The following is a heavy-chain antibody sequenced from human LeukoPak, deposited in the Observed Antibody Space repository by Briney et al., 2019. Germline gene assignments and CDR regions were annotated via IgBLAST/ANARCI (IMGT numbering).Heavy chain of an antibody. D-gene: IGHD3-10*01. CDR2: FDTEDGET. Sequence: ASVKVSCKVSGYTLTELSMHWVRQAPGKGLEWMGGFDTEDGETIYAQKFQGRVTMTEDTSTDTAYMELSSLRSEDTAVYYCATDRRIFYGSGSYYTNWFDPWGQGTLVTVSS. CDR3: ATDRRIFYGSGSYYTNWFDP. CDR1: GYTLTELS. V-gene: IGHV1-24*01. J-gene: IGHJ5*02.